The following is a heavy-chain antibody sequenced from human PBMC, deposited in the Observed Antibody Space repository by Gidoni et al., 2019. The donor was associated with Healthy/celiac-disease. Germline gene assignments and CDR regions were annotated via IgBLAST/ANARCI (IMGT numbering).Heavy chain of an antibody. V-gene: IGHV1-2*02. CDR2: INPNSGGT. J-gene: IGHJ4*02. CDR1: GYTFTGYY. D-gene: IGHD6-13*01. CDR3: ARSGKYSSSWYFY. Sequence: QVQLVQSGAEVKKPGASVQVSCKASGYTFTGYYMHWVRQAPGQGLEWMGWINPNSGGTNYAQKLQGRVTMTRDTSISTAYMELSRLRSDDTAVYYCARSGKYSSSWYFYWGQGTLVTVSS.